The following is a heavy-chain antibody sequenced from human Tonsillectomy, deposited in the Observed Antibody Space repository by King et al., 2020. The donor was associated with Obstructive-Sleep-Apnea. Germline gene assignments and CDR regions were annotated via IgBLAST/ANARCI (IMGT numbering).Heavy chain of an antibody. D-gene: IGHD1-14*01. CDR2: IYYSGST. V-gene: IGHV4-39*07. CDR3: ARDKALHSSLTTTENFDY. J-gene: IGHJ4*02. CDR1: GGFISSSSYY. Sequence: QLQESGPGLVKPSETLSLTCTVSGGFISSSSYYWGWIRQPPGKGLEWIGSIYYSGSTYYNPSLMSRVTISVDTSKNQFSLKLSAVTAADTAVYYCARDKALHSSLTTTENFDYWGQGTLVTVSS.